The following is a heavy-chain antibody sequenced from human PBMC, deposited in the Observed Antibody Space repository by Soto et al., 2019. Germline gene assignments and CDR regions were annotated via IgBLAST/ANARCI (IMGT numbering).Heavy chain of an antibody. CDR1: GFTFSSYG. CDR2: ISYDGSNK. D-gene: IGHD2-2*01. CDR3: AKSHESSPGY. Sequence: QVQLVESGGGVVQPGRSLRLSCAASGFTFSSYGMHWVRQAPGKGLEWVAVISYDGSNKYYADSVKGRFTISRDNSKNTLYLQMNSLRAEDTAVYYCAKSHESSPGYWGQGTLVTVSS. J-gene: IGHJ4*02. V-gene: IGHV3-30*18.